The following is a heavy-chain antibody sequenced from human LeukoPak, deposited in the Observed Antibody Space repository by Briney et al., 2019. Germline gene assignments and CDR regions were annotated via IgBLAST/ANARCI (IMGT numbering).Heavy chain of an antibody. CDR2: IYYSGST. CDR1: GGSISSGGYY. Sequence: SQTLSLTCTVSGGSISSGGYYWSWIRQHPGKGLEWIGFIYYSGSTYYNPSLKSRVTFSVDTSKNQFSLRLTSVTAADTAVYYCARHWSHSVAQFGRSYWFDPWGQGTLVTVSS. V-gene: IGHV4-31*03. CDR3: ARHWSHSVAQFGRSYWFDP. J-gene: IGHJ5*02. D-gene: IGHD2-15*01.